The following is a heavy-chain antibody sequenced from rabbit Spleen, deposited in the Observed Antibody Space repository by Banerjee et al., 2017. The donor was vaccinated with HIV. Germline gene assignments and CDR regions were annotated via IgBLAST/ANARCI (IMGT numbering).Heavy chain of an antibody. CDR1: GFSFSSTYY. CDR2: IYPGSSGTT. D-gene: IGHD8-1*01. Sequence: QSLEESGGDLVKPGASLTLTCTASGFSFSSTYYMSWVRHPPGKGLEWIGCIYPGSSGTTYYASWAKGRFTISKTSSTTVTLQMTSLTAADTATYFCARDTGTSFSSYGMDLWGPGTLVTVS. J-gene: IGHJ6*01. CDR3: ARDTGTSFSSYGMDL. V-gene: IGHV1S40*01.